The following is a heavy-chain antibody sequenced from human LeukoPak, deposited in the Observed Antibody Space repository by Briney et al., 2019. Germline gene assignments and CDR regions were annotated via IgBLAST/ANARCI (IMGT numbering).Heavy chain of an antibody. CDR3: RGTGTTNYYYYMDV. CDR1: GGSVSNKAYY. Sequence: SETLSLTCAVSGGSVSNKAYYWNWIRQHPGKGLEWIGYIYNSGNTYYNPSLKSRVTISVDTSKNQFSLKLSSVTAADTAVYYCRGTGTTNYYYYMDVWGKGTTVTVSS. V-gene: IGHV4-30-4*08. CDR2: IYNSGNT. J-gene: IGHJ6*03. D-gene: IGHD1-7*01.